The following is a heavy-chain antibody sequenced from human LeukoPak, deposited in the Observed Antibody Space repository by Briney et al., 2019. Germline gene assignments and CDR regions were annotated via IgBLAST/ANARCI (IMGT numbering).Heavy chain of an antibody. CDR2: FDPEDGET. CDR1: GYTLTELS. Sequence: ASVKVSCKVSGYTLTELSMHWVRQAPGKGLEWMGGFDPEDGETIYAQKFQGRVTMTEDTSTDTAYMELSSLRSEDTAVYYCATDPPVDTAMVMGYWGQGTLVTVSS. J-gene: IGHJ4*02. D-gene: IGHD5-18*01. V-gene: IGHV1-24*01. CDR3: ATDPPVDTAMVMGY.